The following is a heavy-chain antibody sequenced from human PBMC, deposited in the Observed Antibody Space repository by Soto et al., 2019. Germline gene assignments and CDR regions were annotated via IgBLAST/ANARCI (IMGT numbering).Heavy chain of an antibody. V-gene: IGHV3-66*01. CDR2: IYSGAGT. CDR1: GFTVSSNY. CDR3: ARGASDYYAMDV. Sequence: GGSLRLSCAASGFTVSSNYMTWVRQAPGKGLEWVSVIYSGAGTNYADSVKDRFTISRDNSKNTLYLQMNSLSAEDTAVYYCARGASDYYAMDVWGQGTTVTVSS. J-gene: IGHJ6*02.